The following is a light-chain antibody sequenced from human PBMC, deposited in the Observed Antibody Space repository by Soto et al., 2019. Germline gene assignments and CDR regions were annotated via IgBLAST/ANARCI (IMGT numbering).Light chain of an antibody. J-gene: IGKJ3*01. CDR1: RSVSRF. V-gene: IGKV3-11*01. CDR2: DAS. CDR3: QQRINWPPRFS. Sequence: VLTQSPATLSLSPGERATLSCRASRSVSRFLAWYQQKPGQTPRLLIYDASNRATGIPARFSGSRSGTDFTLTISPLEPEDFAVYYCQQRINWPPRFSFGPGTKVDFK.